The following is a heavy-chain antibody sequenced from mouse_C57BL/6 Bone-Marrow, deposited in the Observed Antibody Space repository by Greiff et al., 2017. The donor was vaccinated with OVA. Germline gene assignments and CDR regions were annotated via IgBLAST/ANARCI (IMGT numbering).Heavy chain of an antibody. J-gene: IGHJ4*01. Sequence: VMLVESGPGLVQPSQSLSITCTVSGFSLTSYGVHWVRQSPGKGLEWLGVIWRGGSTDYNAAFMSRLSITTDNSKSQVFFKMNSLQADDTAIYYCAKRFYYGNYDAMDYWGQGTSVTVSS. CDR1: GFSLTSYG. CDR2: IWRGGST. D-gene: IGHD2-1*01. CDR3: AKRFYYGNYDAMDY. V-gene: IGHV2-5*01.